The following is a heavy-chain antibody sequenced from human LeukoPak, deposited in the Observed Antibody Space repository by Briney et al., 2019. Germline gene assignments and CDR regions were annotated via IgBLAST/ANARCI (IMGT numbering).Heavy chain of an antibody. V-gene: IGHV4-34*01. CDR2: INHSGST. Sequence: PSETLSLTCAVYGGSFSGYYWSWIRQPPGKGLEWIGEINHSGSTNYNPSLKSRVTISVDTSKNQFSPKLSSVTAADTAVYYCARFIDAFDIWGQGTMVTVSS. CDR1: GGSFSGYY. CDR3: ARFIDAFDI. J-gene: IGHJ3*02.